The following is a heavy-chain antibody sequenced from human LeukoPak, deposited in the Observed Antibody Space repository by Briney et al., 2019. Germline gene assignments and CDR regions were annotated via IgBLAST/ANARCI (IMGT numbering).Heavy chain of an antibody. CDR1: GYIFIRDG. J-gene: IGHJ4*02. CDR3: ARDGSDILTGYYSGFDY. V-gene: IGHV1-18*01. D-gene: IGHD3-9*01. Sequence: ASVKVSCKASGYIFIRDGINWVRQAPGQGLEWMGWISAYNGNTNYAQKLQGRVTMTTDTSTSTAYMELRSLRSDDTAVYYCARDGSDILTGYYSGFDYWGQGTLVTVSS. CDR2: ISAYNGNT.